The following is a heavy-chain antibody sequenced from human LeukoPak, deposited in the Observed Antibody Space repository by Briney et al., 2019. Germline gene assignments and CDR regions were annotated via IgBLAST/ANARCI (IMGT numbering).Heavy chain of an antibody. CDR1: GYSFTSYW. Sequence: GESLKISCKGSGYSFTSYWIGWVRQMPGKGLEWMGIIYPGDSDTRYSPSFQGQVTISADKSISTAYLQWSSLKASDTAMYYCASRAAAAPRGSMAFEIWGQGTMVTVSS. D-gene: IGHD6-13*01. CDR2: IYPGDSDT. V-gene: IGHV5-51*01. CDR3: ASRAAAAPRGSMAFEI. J-gene: IGHJ3*02.